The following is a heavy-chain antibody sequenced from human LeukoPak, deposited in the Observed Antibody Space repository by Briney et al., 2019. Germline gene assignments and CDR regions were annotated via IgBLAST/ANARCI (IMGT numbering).Heavy chain of an antibody. CDR2: IYYSGST. CDR3: ARKRFGDLTYYFDY. V-gene: IGHV4-31*03. Sequence: SETLSLTCTVSGGSISSGGYYWSWIRRHPGKGLEWIGYIYYSGSTYYNPSLKSRVTISVDTSKNQFSLKLSSVTAADTAVYYCARKRFGDLTYYFDYWGQGTLVTVSS. J-gene: IGHJ4*02. D-gene: IGHD3-10*01. CDR1: GGSISSGGYY.